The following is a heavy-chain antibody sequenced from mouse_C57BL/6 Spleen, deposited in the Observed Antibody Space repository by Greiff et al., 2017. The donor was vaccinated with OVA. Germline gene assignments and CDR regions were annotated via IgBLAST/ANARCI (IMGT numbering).Heavy chain of an antibody. Sequence: QVQLQQPGAELVKPGASVKLSCKASGYTFTSYWMHWVKQRPGQGLEWIGMIHPNSGSTNYNEKFKSKATLTVDKSSSTAYMQLSSLTSEDSAVYYCARRGSSYEHWYFDVWGTGTTVTVSS. CDR2: IHPNSGST. CDR3: ARRGSSYEHWYFDV. D-gene: IGHD1-1*01. CDR1: GYTFTSYW. J-gene: IGHJ1*03. V-gene: IGHV1-64*01.